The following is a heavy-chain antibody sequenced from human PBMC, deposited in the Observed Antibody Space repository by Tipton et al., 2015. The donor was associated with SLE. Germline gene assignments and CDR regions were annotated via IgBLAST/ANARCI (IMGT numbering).Heavy chain of an antibody. J-gene: IGHJ4*02. CDR3: AGAWQGYCSGGTCYVLDY. D-gene: IGHD2-15*01. CDR1: GGSITGCY. CDR2: MYYSGST. Sequence: TLSLTCTVSGGSITGCYWSWFRQPPGKGLEWIGYMYYSGSTNYNPSLKSRVTISLDTSKNQFSLQLRSVTAADTAVYYCAGAWQGYCSGGTCYVLDYWGQGTLVTVSS. V-gene: IGHV4-59*01.